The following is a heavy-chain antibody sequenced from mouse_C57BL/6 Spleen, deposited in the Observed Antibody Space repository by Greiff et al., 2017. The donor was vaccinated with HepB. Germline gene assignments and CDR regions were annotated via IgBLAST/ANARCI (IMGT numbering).Heavy chain of an antibody. CDR1: GYTFTDYN. Sequence: VQLQQSGPELVKPGASVKIPCKASGYTFTDYNMDWVKQSHGKSLEWIGDINPNNGGTIYNQKFKGKATLTVDKSSSTAYMELRSLTSEDTAVYYCARSRVYYDYDWGYFDVWGTGTTVTVSS. J-gene: IGHJ1*03. V-gene: IGHV1-18*01. CDR3: ARSRVYYDYDWGYFDV. CDR2: INPNNGGT. D-gene: IGHD2-4*01.